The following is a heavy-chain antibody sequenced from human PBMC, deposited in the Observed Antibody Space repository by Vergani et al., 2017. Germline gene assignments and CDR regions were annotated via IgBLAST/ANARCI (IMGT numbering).Heavy chain of an antibody. D-gene: IGHD2-2*01. Sequence: EVQMVESGGGLVKPGGSLRLSCVASGFTFSHYSMNWVRQAPGKGLEWVGRTRNKANSYTTEYAASVKGRFIVSRDASESSLYLQMNSLRAEDTAVYYCATLGVVPAAGGWFDPWGQGTLVTVSS. CDR2: TRNKANSYTT. J-gene: IGHJ5*02. CDR3: ATLGVVPAAGGWFDP. CDR1: GFTFSHYS. V-gene: IGHV3-72*01.